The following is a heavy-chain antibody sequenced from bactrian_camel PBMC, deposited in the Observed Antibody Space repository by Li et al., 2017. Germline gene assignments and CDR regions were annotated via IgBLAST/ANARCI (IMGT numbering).Heavy chain of an antibody. D-gene: IGHD6*01. V-gene: IGHV3S6*01. J-gene: IGHJ6*01. CDR3: VTDRDPAGYCRLPEDEPLVGH. CDR1: GYNFRDSR. Sequence: HVQLVESGGGSVQAGGSLKLSCLLSGYNFRDSRVAWFRQAPGKEREGVAAIYTGGRYQQYIDYNDSVKGRFVISRDSSKNTVYLQMSSLEPEDTAMYYCVTDRDPAGYCRLPEDEPLVGHWGQGTQVTVS. CDR2: IYTGGRYQQYI.